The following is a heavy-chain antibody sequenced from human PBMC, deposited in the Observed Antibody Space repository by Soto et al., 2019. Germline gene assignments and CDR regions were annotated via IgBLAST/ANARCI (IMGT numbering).Heavy chain of an antibody. V-gene: IGHV3-64D*08. D-gene: IGHD5-12*01. CDR3: VKGAGWLQDVDY. Sequence: EVQLVESGGGLVQPGGSLRLSCSASGFTFNDNPMYWVRQAPGKGLEYVSLISANGGSTHYADSVKGRFSISRDNSENTPYLQMSSLRAEDTAVYYCVKGAGWLQDVDYWGQGTLVTVSS. CDR1: GFTFNDNP. J-gene: IGHJ4*02. CDR2: ISANGGST.